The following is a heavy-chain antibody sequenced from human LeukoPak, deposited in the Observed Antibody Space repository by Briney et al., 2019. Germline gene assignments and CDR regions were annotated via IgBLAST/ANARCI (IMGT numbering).Heavy chain of an antibody. J-gene: IGHJ4*02. CDR1: GGSFSGYY. CDR3: ARVFTYYDFWSGYYDHYFDY. CDR2: INHSGST. Sequence: SETLSLTCAVYGGSFSGYYWSWVRQPPGKGLEWIGEINHSGSTNYNPSRKSRVTISVDTSKNQFSLKLSSVTAADTAVYYCARVFTYYDFWSGYYDHYFDYWGQGTLVTVSS. D-gene: IGHD3-3*01. V-gene: IGHV4-34*01.